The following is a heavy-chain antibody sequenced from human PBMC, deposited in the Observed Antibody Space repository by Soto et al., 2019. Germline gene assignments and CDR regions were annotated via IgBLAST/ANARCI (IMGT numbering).Heavy chain of an antibody. D-gene: IGHD2-8*01. CDR3: AKVSWEIVIMVYDP. CDR2: ISGSGGST. V-gene: IGHV3-23*01. J-gene: IGHJ5*02. Sequence: GGSLRLSCAASGFTFSNYSMSWVRQAPGKGLEWVSAISGSGGSTYYADSVKGRFTISRDNSKNTLYLQMNSLRAEDTAVYYCAKVSWEIVIMVYDPWAQGTLVTVSS. CDR1: GFTFSNYS.